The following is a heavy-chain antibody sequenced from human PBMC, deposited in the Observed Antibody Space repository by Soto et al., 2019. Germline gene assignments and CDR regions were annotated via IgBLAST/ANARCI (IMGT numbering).Heavy chain of an antibody. CDR1: GDSVSSNSAA. J-gene: IGHJ6*02. V-gene: IGHV6-1*01. Sequence: SQTLSLTCVISGDSVSSNSAAWNWIRQSPSRGLEWLGRTYYRSQWYNDYAVSVKGRIIINPDTSKNQFSLQLSSVTPEDTAVDYCARTVARDYYYKGVDVWGQGTTVTVSS. D-gene: IGHD6-19*01. CDR3: ARTVARDYYYKGVDV. CDR2: TYYRSQWYN.